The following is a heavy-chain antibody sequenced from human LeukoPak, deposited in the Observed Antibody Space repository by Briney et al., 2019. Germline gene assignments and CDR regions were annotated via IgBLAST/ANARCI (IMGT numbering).Heavy chain of an antibody. CDR1: GFTFSSYW. V-gene: IGHV3-7*01. J-gene: IGHJ4*02. CDR3: AGDRGRDYFDY. CDR2: IKQDGSEK. Sequence: PGGSLRLSCAASGFTFSSYWMSWVRQAPGKGLEWVANIKQDGSEKYHVDSVKGRFTISRDNAKNSLYLQMNSLRAEDTAVYYCAGDRGRDYFDYWGQGTLVTVSS. D-gene: IGHD3-10*01.